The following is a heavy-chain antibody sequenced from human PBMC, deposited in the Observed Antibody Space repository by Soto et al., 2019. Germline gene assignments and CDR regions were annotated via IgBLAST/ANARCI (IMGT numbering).Heavy chain of an antibody. Sequence: QVQLVQSGAEVKKPGSSVKVSCKASGGTFSTYPISWVRQAPGQGLEWMGGINPIFGTANYAQKLQGRVKITADEPTTTAYTQLSSLSSHATAVDYCARLRASNYEAYQHWGQGTLVTVSS. V-gene: IGHV1-69*12. CDR2: INPIFGTA. J-gene: IGHJ1*01. D-gene: IGHD4-4*01. CDR3: ARLRASNYEAYQH. CDR1: GGTFSTYP.